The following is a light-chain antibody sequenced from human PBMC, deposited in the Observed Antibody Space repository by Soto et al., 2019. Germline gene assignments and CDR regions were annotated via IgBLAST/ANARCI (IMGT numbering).Light chain of an antibody. Sequence: EIVMTQSPATLSVSPGERATLSCRASQSVSSNLDWYQQKPGQAPRLLIYGGSTRATGIPARFIGSGSGTEDIRTISSRQSEDFAGYYCQQHNNWQPWTFGQGTKLELK. CDR3: QQHNNWQPWT. CDR1: QSVSSN. J-gene: IGKJ1*01. CDR2: GGS. V-gene: IGKV3-15*01.